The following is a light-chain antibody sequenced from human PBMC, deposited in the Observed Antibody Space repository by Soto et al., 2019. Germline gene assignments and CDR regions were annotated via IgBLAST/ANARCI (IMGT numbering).Light chain of an antibody. J-gene: IGKJ3*01. CDR1: QSVSSY. Sequence: EIVLTQSPATLSLSPGERATLSCRASQSVSSYLAWYQQKPGQAPRLLIYDASNRATGIPARFSGSGSGTDFTLTISSLEPEDFAVYYSQQRSNWPPLFTFRPGTNVDIK. CDR2: DAS. V-gene: IGKV3-11*01. CDR3: QQRSNWPPLFT.